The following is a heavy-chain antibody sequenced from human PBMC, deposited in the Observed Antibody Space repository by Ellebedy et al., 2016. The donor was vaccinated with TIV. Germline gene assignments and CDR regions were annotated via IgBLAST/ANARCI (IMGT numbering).Heavy chain of an antibody. D-gene: IGHD1-20*01. J-gene: IGHJ4*02. Sequence: AASVTVSCKASGYTFTSYYMHWVRQAPGQGLEWMGIINPSGGSTSYAQKFQGRVTMTRDTSTSTVYMELSSLRSEDTAVYYCAGDFANNWNAPYYFDYWGQGTLVTVSS. CDR3: AGDFANNWNAPYYFDY. CDR2: INPSGGST. V-gene: IGHV1-46*01. CDR1: GYTFTSYY.